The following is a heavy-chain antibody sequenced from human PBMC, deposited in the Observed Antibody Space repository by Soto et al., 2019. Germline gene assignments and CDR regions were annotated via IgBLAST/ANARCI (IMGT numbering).Heavy chain of an antibody. CDR2: ILPILPTP. Sequence: QVQLVQSGAEVKKPGSSVTVSCKASGGTFGNSAISWVLQAPGQGLEWMGGILPILPTPDYAQKYQGRVTLRADESTSPAYMELTSLRSEDTAVYYCARDKDRPQIGGNYYYALDVWGQGTTVTVSS. J-gene: IGHJ6*02. V-gene: IGHV1-69*12. CDR1: GGTFGNSA. CDR3: ARDKDRPQIGGNYYYALDV.